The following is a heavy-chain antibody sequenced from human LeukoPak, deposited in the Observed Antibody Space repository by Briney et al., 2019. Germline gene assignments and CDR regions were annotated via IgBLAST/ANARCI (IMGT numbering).Heavy chain of an antibody. J-gene: IGHJ4*02. CDR3: ARVAGYSSSWYRFDY. V-gene: IGHV3-48*03. CDR2: ISSSGSTI. Sequence: GGSLRLSCAASGFTFSSYEMNWVRQAPGKGLEWVSYISSSGSTIYYADSVKGRFTISRDNAKNSLCLQMNSLRAEDTAVYYCARVAGYSSSWYRFDYWGQGTLVTVSS. CDR1: GFTFSSYE. D-gene: IGHD6-13*01.